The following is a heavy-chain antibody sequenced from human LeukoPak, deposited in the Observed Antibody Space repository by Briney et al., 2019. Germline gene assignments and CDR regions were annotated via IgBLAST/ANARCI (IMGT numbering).Heavy chain of an antibody. CDR1: GGSISSSSYY. CDR3: ASPVLRYFDWLFQDAFDI. D-gene: IGHD3-9*01. Sequence: SETLSLTCTVSGGSISSSSYYWGWIRQPPGKGLEWIGSIYYSGSTYYNPSLKSRGTISVDTSKNQFSLKLSSVTAADTAVYYCASPVLRYFDWLFQDAFDIWGQGTMVTVSS. CDR2: IYYSGST. V-gene: IGHV4-39*01. J-gene: IGHJ3*02.